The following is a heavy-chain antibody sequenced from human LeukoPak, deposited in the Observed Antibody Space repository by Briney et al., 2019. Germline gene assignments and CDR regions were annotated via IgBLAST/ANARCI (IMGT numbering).Heavy chain of an antibody. D-gene: IGHD5-18*01. V-gene: IGHV3-9*03. Sequence: SGGSLRLSCAASGFTFDDYAMHWVRQAPGKGLEWVSGISWNSGSIVYADSVKGRFTISRDNAKNSLYLQMNSLRAEDMALYYCAKGHVDTAFGFFDYWGQGTLVTVSS. CDR3: AKGHVDTAFGFFDY. CDR2: ISWNSGSI. J-gene: IGHJ4*02. CDR1: GFTFDDYA.